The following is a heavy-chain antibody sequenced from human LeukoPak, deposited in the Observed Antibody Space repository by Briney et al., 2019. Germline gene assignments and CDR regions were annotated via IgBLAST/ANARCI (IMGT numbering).Heavy chain of an antibody. Sequence: GGSLRLSXAASGFTFSSYSMNWVRQAPGKGLEWVSSISSSSSYIYYADSVTGRFTISRDNAKNSLYLQMNSLRAEDTAVYYCARDWRLEQWLDWFDPWGQGTLVTVSS. V-gene: IGHV3-21*01. CDR2: ISSSSSYI. D-gene: IGHD6-19*01. CDR3: ARDWRLEQWLDWFDP. CDR1: GFTFSSYS. J-gene: IGHJ5*02.